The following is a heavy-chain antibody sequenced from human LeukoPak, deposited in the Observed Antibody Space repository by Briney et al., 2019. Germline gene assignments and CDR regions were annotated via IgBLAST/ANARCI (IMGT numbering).Heavy chain of an antibody. CDR1: GGTFSSYA. J-gene: IGHJ4*02. V-gene: IGHV1-69*05. D-gene: IGHD2-21*02. CDR3: ARLCGGDCPDDY. CDR2: IIPIFGTA. Sequence: SVKVSCKASGGTFSSYAISWVRQAPGQGLEWMGGIIPIFGTANYAQRFQGRVTITTDESTSTAYMELSSLRSEDTAVYYCARLCGGDCPDDYWGQGTLVTVSS.